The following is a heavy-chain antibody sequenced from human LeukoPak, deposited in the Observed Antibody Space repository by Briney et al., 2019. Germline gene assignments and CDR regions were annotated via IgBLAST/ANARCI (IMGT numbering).Heavy chain of an antibody. D-gene: IGHD1-26*01. V-gene: IGHV1-69*05. CDR1: GYTFTSYD. J-gene: IGHJ4*02. Sequence: SVKVSCKASGYTFTSYDISWVRQAPGQGLEWMGGIIPIFGTANYAQKFQGRVTITTDESTSTAYMELSSLRSEDTAVYYCARDRRERWDFDYWGQGTLVTVSS. CDR2: IIPIFGTA. CDR3: ARDRRERWDFDY.